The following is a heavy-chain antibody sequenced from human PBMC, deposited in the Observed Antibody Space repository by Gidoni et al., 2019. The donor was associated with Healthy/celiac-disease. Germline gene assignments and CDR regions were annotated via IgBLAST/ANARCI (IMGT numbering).Heavy chain of an antibody. J-gene: IGHJ6*02. CDR2: IIPIFGTA. CDR1: GGTFSSYA. Sequence: QVQLVQSGAEGKKTGSSVKLSCKASGGTFSSYAISWVRQAPGQGLEWMGGIIPIFGTANYAQKFQGRVTITADESTSTAYMELSSLRSEDTAVYYCARISSVYPHYGMDVWGQGTTVTVSS. CDR3: ARISSVYPHYGMDV. V-gene: IGHV1-69*01.